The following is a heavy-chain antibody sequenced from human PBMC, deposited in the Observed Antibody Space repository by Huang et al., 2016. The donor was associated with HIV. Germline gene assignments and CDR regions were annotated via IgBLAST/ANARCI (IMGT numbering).Heavy chain of an antibody. CDR2: IIPTLGTA. CDR3: ATVDYYDTSGPQRGYFDN. Sequence: QVQLVQSGAEVKKPGSSVKVSCKASGGSFRNFAIGWVRQAPGQGLEGRGGIIPTLGTANYAQKFQGRGTIIADEATSTAYMELSSLRSEDTAVYYCATVDYYDTSGPQRGYFDNWGQGTLVTVSS. J-gene: IGHJ4*02. CDR1: GGSFRNFA. V-gene: IGHV1-69*01. D-gene: IGHD3-22*01.